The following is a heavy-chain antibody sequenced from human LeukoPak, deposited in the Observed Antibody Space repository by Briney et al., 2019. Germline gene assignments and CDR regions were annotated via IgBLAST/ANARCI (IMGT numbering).Heavy chain of an antibody. CDR1: GFTFSSYE. V-gene: IGHV3-48*03. CDR3: AKAVDNSDNYGVFDI. Sequence: GGSLRLSCAASGFTFSSYEMNWVRQAPGKGLEWVSYISSSGSTIYYADSVKGRFTISRDNAKNSLYLQMNSLRAEDTAVYYFAKAVDNSDNYGVFDIWGQGTMVTVS. J-gene: IGHJ3*02. D-gene: IGHD3-22*01. CDR2: ISSSGSTI.